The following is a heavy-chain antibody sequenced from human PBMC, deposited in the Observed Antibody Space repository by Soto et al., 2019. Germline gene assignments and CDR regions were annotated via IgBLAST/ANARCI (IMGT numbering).Heavy chain of an antibody. CDR1: GGTFSNFA. Sequence: SVKVSCKASGGTFSNFAINWLRQAPGQGLEWMGGVIPIFHTPLYAQRFQGRVTITADTSTRTVYMELSSLRSEDTAVYYCESPARVNFAFDIWGQGTMVTVSS. V-gene: IGHV1-69*06. CDR3: ESPARVNFAFDI. J-gene: IGHJ3*02. CDR2: VIPIFHTP. D-gene: IGHD2-15*01.